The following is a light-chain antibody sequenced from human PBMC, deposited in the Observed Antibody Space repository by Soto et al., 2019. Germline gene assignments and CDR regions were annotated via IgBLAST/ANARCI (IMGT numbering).Light chain of an antibody. Sequence: QAEVTQEPSLTVSPGGTVTLTCGSSTGAVASGHYPYWFQQKPGQAPRTLIYDTSKKHSWTPARFSGSLLGGKAALTLSGAQPEDEADYYCLLSYSDAVAFGGGTKLTVL. CDR1: TGAVASGHY. J-gene: IGLJ2*01. CDR3: LLSYSDAVA. V-gene: IGLV7-46*01. CDR2: DTS.